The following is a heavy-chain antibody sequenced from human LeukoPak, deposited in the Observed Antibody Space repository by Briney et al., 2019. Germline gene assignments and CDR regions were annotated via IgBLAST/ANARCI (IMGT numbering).Heavy chain of an antibody. CDR2: IYTSGST. CDR3: ARARGGSGSYGHFDY. D-gene: IGHD1-26*01. V-gene: IGHV4-4*07. Sequence: SETLSLTCTVSGGSISIYYRNWIRQPAGEGLEWIGRIYTSGSTNYNPSLKSRVTMSVDTSKNQFSLKLSSVTAADTAVYYCARARGGSGSYGHFDYWGQRTLVTVSS. J-gene: IGHJ4*02. CDR1: GGSISIYY.